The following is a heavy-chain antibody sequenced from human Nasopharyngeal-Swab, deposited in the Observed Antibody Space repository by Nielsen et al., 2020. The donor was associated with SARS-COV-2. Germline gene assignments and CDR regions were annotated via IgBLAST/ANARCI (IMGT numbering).Heavy chain of an antibody. D-gene: IGHD3-10*01. CDR1: GGSISSGGYS. J-gene: IGHJ5*02. Sequence: LRLSCAVSGGSISSGGYSWSWIRQPPGKGLEWIGYIYHNGSTYYNPSLKSRVTISVDRSKNQFSLKLSSVTAADTAVYYCARVGGDYGSGTNWFDPWGQGTLVTVSS. CDR2: IYHNGST. CDR3: ARVGGDYGSGTNWFDP. V-gene: IGHV4-30-2*01.